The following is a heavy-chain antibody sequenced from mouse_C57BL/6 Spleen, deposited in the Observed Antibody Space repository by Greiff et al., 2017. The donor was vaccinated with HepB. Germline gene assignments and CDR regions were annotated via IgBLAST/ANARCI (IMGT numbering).Heavy chain of an antibody. Sequence: VKLVESGPELVKPGASVKISCKASGYAFSSSWMNWVKQRPGKGLEWIGRIYPGDGDTNYNGKFKGKATLTADKSSSTAYMQLSSLTSEDSAVYFCARGNGYFPSFDYWGQGTTLTVSS. CDR3: ARGNGYFPSFDY. V-gene: IGHV1-82*01. D-gene: IGHD2-3*01. J-gene: IGHJ2*01. CDR1: GYAFSSSW. CDR2: IYPGDGDT.